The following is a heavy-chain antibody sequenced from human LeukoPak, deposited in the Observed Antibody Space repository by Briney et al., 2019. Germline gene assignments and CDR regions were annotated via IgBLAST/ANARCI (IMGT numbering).Heavy chain of an antibody. D-gene: IGHD3-22*01. J-gene: IGHJ4*02. Sequence: SEALSLTCAVSNYSITSGYFWGWIRQPPGKGLEWIASIYHSGTTYYNPSLRNRVTLFVDTSKNQFSLKLTSLTAADTAVYYCARDGVFHDSDGYSFDYWGQGTLVTVSS. CDR2: IYHSGTT. V-gene: IGHV4-38-2*02. CDR1: NYSITSGYF. CDR3: ARDGVFHDSDGYSFDY.